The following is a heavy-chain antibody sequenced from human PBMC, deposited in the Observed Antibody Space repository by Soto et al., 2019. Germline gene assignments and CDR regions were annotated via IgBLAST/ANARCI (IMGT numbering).Heavy chain of an antibody. CDR2: INSDGNT. V-gene: IGHV4-4*07. CDR3: ARARRLENWFDP. J-gene: IGHJ5*02. Sequence: SETLSLTCTVSGGSLFGDYCTWIRQPAGGGLEWIGRINSDGNTNYSPSLKSRVHMSVGPSRQHFSLNLPSVTAADTASYFCARARRLENWFDPWGPGIQVTVSS. D-gene: IGHD5-12*01. CDR1: GGSLFGDY.